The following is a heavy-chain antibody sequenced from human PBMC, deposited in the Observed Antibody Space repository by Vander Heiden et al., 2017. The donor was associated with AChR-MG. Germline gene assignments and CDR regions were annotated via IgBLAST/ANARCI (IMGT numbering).Heavy chain of an antibody. Sequence: EVQLVQSGAEVQKPGQSLTISCKASGYKFTNFWIGWVRQMPGKGLEWMGIIYPGDSDTKSRPSFRGQVTISADTSISTAYLQWGSLKPSDTAMYYCARAPSGISYPDAFDIWGQGTAVTVSS. J-gene: IGHJ3*02. CDR2: IYPGDSDT. CDR1: GYKFTNFW. D-gene: IGHD1-26*01. V-gene: IGHV5-51*03. CDR3: ARAPSGISYPDAFDI.